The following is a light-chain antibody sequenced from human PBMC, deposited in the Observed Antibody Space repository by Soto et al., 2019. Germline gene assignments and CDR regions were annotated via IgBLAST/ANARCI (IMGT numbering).Light chain of an antibody. J-gene: IGKJ5*01. Sequence: DIQMTQSPSSLSASVGDRVSITCRASQSIYTYLSWYQQKAGKAPALLIHGASTLQSGVPSRFSGSGSGTDFTLTITSLHPEDFATYFCHQGYSTITLGQGTRLDIK. V-gene: IGKV1-39*01. CDR3: HQGYSTIT. CDR2: GAS. CDR1: QSIYTY.